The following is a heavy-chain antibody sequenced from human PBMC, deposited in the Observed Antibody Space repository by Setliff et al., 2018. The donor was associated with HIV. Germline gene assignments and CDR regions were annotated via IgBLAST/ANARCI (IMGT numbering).Heavy chain of an antibody. J-gene: IGHJ4*02. CDR2: IKDDESEK. CDR3: TRDPAYGALDY. CDR1: GFMFSDYW. Sequence: GGSLRLSCAGSGFMFSDYWLHWVRQAPGKGLEWVADIKDDESEKYYVDSVKGRFTISRDNAKNSLFLQMNSLRADDTAVYYCTRDPAYGALDYWGQGTLVTVSS. D-gene: IGHD4-17*01. V-gene: IGHV3-7*01.